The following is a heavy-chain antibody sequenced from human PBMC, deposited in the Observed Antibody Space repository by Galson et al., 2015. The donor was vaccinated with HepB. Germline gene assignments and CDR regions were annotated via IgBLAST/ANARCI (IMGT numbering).Heavy chain of an antibody. Sequence: SVKVSCKASGYTFTSYYMHWVRQAPGQGLEWMGWISAYNGNTNYAQKLQGRVTMTTDTSTSTAYMELRSLRSDDTAVYYCARDQASDPTYYYYYGMDVWGQGTTVTVSS. J-gene: IGHJ6*02. CDR3: ARDQASDPTYYYYYGMDV. D-gene: IGHD2-21*01. CDR2: ISAYNGNT. V-gene: IGHV1-18*04. CDR1: GYTFTSYY.